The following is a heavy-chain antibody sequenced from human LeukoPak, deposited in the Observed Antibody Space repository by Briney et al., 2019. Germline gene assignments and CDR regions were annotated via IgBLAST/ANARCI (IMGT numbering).Heavy chain of an antibody. V-gene: IGHV3-20*04. Sequence: PGGSLRLSCAASGFTFDDHAMSWVRRTPGKGLDWLPGLNWKGGSTSYADTVKGRFTISRAKAKNSLYLQMNSLRAEDTALYYCARDQALLVVVPAAWNDYWGQGTLVTVSS. J-gene: IGHJ4*02. CDR1: GFTFDDHA. CDR2: LNWKGGST. CDR3: ARDQALLVVVPAAWNDY. D-gene: IGHD2-2*01.